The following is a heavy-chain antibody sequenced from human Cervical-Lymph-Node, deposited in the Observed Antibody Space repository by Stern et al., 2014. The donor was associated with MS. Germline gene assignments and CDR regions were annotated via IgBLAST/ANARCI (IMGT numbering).Heavy chain of an antibody. CDR1: GFSFSAFS. CDR2: ISSRSTYI. J-gene: IGHJ4*02. CDR3: ARAVGVGAEHFDY. Sequence: EVQLVESGGGLVKPGGSLRLSCAASGFSFSAFSMTWVRQAPGKGLEWVSSISSRSTYIYYADSVKGRFNISRDNTKNSLFLQMNSLRAEDTALYYCARAVGVGAEHFDYWGQATLVTVSS. V-gene: IGHV3-21*01. D-gene: IGHD1-26*01.